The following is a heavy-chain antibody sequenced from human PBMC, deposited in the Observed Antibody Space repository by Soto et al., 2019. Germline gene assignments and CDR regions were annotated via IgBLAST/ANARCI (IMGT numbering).Heavy chain of an antibody. J-gene: IGHJ1*01. D-gene: IGHD6-6*01. Sequence: EVQLVQSGAEVKKPGESLKISCKGSGYSFTSYWIAWVRQMPGKGLEWVGGVYPGDSRTTYSPSFQGQVTISADRSITTAYLQWSSLQASDTAIYYCVRFKYSTSVRYFLHWGQGTLVTVSS. CDR2: VYPGDSRT. V-gene: IGHV5-51*01. CDR1: GYSFTSYW. CDR3: VRFKYSTSVRYFLH.